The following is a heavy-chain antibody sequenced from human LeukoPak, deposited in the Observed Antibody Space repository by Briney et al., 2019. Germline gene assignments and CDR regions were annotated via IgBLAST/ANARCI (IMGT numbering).Heavy chain of an antibody. CDR1: GYTLTELS. D-gene: IGHD3-16*01. CDR2: FDPEDGET. Sequence: ASVKVSCKVSGYTLTELSMHWVRQAPGKGLEWMGGFDPEDGETIYAQKFQGRVTMTEDTSTDTAYMELSSLRSEDTAVYYCATVRRHPVGGAPMWGFDYWGQGTLVTVSS. J-gene: IGHJ4*02. CDR3: ATVRRHPVGGAPMWGFDY. V-gene: IGHV1-24*01.